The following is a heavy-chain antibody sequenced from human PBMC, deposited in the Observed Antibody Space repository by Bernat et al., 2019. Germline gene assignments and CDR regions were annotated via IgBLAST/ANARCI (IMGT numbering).Heavy chain of an antibody. Sequence: EVQLVETGGGLIQPGGSLRLSCAASGFTVSSNYMSWVRQAPGKGLEWVSVIYSGGSTYYADSVKGRFTISRNNSKNTLYIQMNSLRAEDTAVYYCARGTGSSAAGYYMDVWGKGTTVTVSS. CDR3: ARGTGSSAAGYYMDV. V-gene: IGHV3-53*05. CDR2: IYSGGST. J-gene: IGHJ6*03. CDR1: GFTVSSNY. D-gene: IGHD6-6*01.